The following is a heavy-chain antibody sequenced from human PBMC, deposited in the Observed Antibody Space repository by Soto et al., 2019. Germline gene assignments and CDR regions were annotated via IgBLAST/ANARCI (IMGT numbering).Heavy chain of an antibody. CDR1: GASISSYY. CDR3: ATQDPTGRQRYFGS. J-gene: IGHJ4*02. D-gene: IGHD3-10*01. Sequence: PSETLSLTCTVSGASISSYYWGWIRQPPGKGLEWIGYIHYSGSTDYNPSLKSRVTISIDTSKNQFSLELRSVTAADTAVFYCATQDPTGRQRYFGSWGEGTLVTVSS. CDR2: IHYSGST. V-gene: IGHV4-59*08.